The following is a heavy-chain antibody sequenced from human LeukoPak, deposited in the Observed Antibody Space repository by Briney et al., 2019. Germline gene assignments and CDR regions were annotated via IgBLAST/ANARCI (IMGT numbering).Heavy chain of an antibody. CDR3: ARGYCSGGSCYSYYYYNYMDV. V-gene: IGHV4-38-2*02. J-gene: IGHJ6*03. CDR1: GYSISSGYY. CDR2: IYHSGST. D-gene: IGHD2-15*01. Sequence: SETLSLTCTVSGYSISSGYYWGWIRQPPGKGLEWIGSIYHSGSTYYNPSLKSRVTISVDTSKNQFSLKLSSVTAADTAVYYCARGYCSGGSCYSYYYYNYMDVWGKGATVTVSS.